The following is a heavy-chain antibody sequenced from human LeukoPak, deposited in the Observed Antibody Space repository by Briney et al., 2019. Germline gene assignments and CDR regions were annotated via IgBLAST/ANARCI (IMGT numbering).Heavy chain of an antibody. CDR3: AKEKAARILGDAFDI. CDR2: IGWNSGSI. D-gene: IGHD6-6*01. Sequence: GGSLRLSCAASGFTFDDYAMHWVRQAPGKGLEWVSGIGWNSGSIGYADSVKGRFTISRDNAKNSLYLQMNSLRAEDMALYYCAKEKAARILGDAFDIWGQGTMVTVSS. V-gene: IGHV3-9*03. CDR1: GFTFDDYA. J-gene: IGHJ3*02.